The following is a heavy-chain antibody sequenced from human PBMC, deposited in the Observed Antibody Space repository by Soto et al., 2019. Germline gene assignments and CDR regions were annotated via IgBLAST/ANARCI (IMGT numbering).Heavy chain of an antibody. CDR1: GGSISSYY. D-gene: IGHD3-22*01. J-gene: IGHJ4*02. V-gene: IGHV4-59*01. Sequence: SETLSLTCTVSGGSISSYYWSWIRQPPGKGLEWIGYIYFRGTTSYNPSLKSRVTMSADTSKNQFSLKLNSVTAADTAVYYCARMNYYDTSGYPFDYWGQGRMVTVS. CDR2: IYFRGTT. CDR3: ARMNYYDTSGYPFDY.